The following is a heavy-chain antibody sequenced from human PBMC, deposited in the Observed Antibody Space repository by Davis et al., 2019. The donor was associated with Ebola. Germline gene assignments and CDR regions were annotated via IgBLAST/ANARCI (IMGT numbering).Heavy chain of an antibody. Sequence: AASVKVSCKASGYTFTSYAMHWVRQAPGQRLEWMGWINAGNGNTKYSQKFQGRVTITRDTSASTAYMELSSLRSEDTAVYYCARVPYYDFWSGYCFDYWGQGTLVTVSS. CDR2: INAGNGNT. CDR3: ARVPYYDFWSGYCFDY. D-gene: IGHD3-3*01. J-gene: IGHJ4*02. V-gene: IGHV1-3*01. CDR1: GYTFTSYA.